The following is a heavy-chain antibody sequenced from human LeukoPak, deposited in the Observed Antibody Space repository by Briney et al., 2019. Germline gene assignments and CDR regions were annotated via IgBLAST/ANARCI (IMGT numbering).Heavy chain of an antibody. V-gene: IGHV3-74*01. CDR3: AREYGSGSYDY. CDR2: INSDGTSA. D-gene: IGHD3-10*01. Sequence: GGSLRLSCAASGFTFSSYWMHWVRQAPGKGLVWVTRINSDGTSASYADSVKGRFTISRDTVKKTLYLQMNSLRAEDTAVYYCAREYGSGSYDYWGQGTLVTVS. J-gene: IGHJ4*02. CDR1: GFTFSSYW.